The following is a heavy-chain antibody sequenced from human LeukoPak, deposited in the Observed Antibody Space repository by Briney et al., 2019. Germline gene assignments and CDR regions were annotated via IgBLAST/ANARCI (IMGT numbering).Heavy chain of an antibody. J-gene: IGHJ4*02. CDR1: GFTFDDYA. Sequence: GGSLRLSCAASGFTFDDYAMHWVRQAPGKGLEWVSGISWNSGSIGYADSVKGRFTISRDNARNSLYLQMNSLRAEDTALYYCAKDTGSGWYYFDYWGQGTLVTVSS. CDR2: ISWNSGSI. CDR3: AKDTGSGWYYFDY. D-gene: IGHD6-19*01. V-gene: IGHV3-9*01.